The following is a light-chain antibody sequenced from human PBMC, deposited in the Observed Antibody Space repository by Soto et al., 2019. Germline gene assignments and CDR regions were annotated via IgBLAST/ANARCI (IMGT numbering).Light chain of an antibody. Sequence: DIQMTQSPSTLSGSVGDRFTITCRASQTISSWLAWYQQTPGKAPKLLIYKASTLTSGVRSRFSGSGAGTEFTRTISSLQPDDVSTYYCQHYNSSSEAFGQGTKVDIK. CDR1: QTISSW. V-gene: IGKV1-5*03. CDR3: QHYNSSSEA. J-gene: IGKJ1*01. CDR2: KAS.